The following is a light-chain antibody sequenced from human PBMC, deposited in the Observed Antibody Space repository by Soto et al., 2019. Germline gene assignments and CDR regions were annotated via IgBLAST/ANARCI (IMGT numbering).Light chain of an antibody. CDR1: SSDVGGYNY. J-gene: IGLJ1*01. V-gene: IGLV2-14*01. CDR2: DVS. Sequence: QSALNQPASVSGSPGQSITISCTGTSSDVGGYNYVSWYQQHPGKAPKFMIYDVSNRPSGVSNRFSGSKSGNTASLTISGLQAEDEADYYCSSYTTSNTRQIVFGTGTKLTV. CDR3: SSYTTSNTRQIV.